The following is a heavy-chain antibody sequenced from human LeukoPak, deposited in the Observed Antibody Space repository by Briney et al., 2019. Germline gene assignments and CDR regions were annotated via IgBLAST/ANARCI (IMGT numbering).Heavy chain of an antibody. CDR1: GFTFTSYA. CDR2: ISGSGSST. J-gene: IGHJ4*02. D-gene: IGHD6-19*01. CDR3: AKDSNGWYQRGSNYFDY. Sequence: GESLRISCKGSGFTFTSYAMNWVRQAPGKGLEWVSTISGSGSSTYYVDSVKGRFTISRDNSKNTLYLQMNSLRAEDTAEYYCAKDSNGWYQRGSNYFDYWGQGTLVTVSS. V-gene: IGHV3-23*01.